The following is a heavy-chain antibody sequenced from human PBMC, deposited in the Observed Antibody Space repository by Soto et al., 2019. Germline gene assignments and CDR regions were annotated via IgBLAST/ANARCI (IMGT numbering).Heavy chain of an antibody. CDR2: VSYDGSSE. Sequence: VQMVESGGGVVQPGRSLRLTCAVSGFTFSDYGMHWVRQAPRKGLEWVAVVSYDGSSEFYADSVKGRFTISRDTSKNTLSLQMDSLRAEDTAVYYCVRPLPSGRNYGMDVWGQGTTVTVSS. D-gene: IGHD3-10*01. J-gene: IGHJ6*02. CDR1: GFTFSDYG. CDR3: VRPLPSGRNYGMDV. V-gene: IGHV3-30*03.